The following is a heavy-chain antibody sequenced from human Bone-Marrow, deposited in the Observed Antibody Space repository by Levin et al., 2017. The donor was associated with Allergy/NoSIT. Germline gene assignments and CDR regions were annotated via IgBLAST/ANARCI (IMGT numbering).Heavy chain of an antibody. CDR1: GGTFSGYA. Sequence: GDSLKISCEASGGTFSGYAISWVRQAPGQGLEWMGGIIPIVGTAKYAQSFQGRVSITADKSTSTAYMELSSLRSEDTAVYYCARGFLQYLVGYSYYYMDVWGKGTTVTVSS. V-gene: IGHV1-69*06. CDR3: ARGFLQYLVGYSYYYMDV. CDR2: IIPIVGTA. D-gene: IGHD3-3*01. J-gene: IGHJ6*03.